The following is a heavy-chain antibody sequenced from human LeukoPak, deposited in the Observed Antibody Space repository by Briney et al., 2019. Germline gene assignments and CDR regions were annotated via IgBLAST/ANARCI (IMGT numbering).Heavy chain of an antibody. Sequence: PGGSLRLSCAASGFTFSSYAMSWVRQAPGKGLEWVSAISGSGGSTYYADSVKGRFTISRDSSKNTLYLQMNSLRAEDTAVYYCAKDPSAAGRKGAFDIWGQGTMVTVSS. CDR2: ISGSGGST. D-gene: IGHD6-13*01. J-gene: IGHJ3*02. CDR1: GFTFSSYA. V-gene: IGHV3-23*01. CDR3: AKDPSAAGRKGAFDI.